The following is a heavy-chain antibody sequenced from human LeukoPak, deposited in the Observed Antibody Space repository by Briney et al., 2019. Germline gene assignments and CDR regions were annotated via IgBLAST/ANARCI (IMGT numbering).Heavy chain of an antibody. J-gene: IGHJ4*02. CDR2: IYYSGST. CDR1: GGAISSYY. CDR3: ARDQGGSGSYYNGFDY. D-gene: IGHD3-10*01. Sequence: SETLSLTCTASGGAISSYYWSWIRQPPGKGLEWIGYIYYSGSTNYNPSLKSRVTISVDTSKNQFSLKLGSVAAADTAVYYCARDQGGSGSYYNGFDYWGQGTVVTVFS. V-gene: IGHV4-59*01.